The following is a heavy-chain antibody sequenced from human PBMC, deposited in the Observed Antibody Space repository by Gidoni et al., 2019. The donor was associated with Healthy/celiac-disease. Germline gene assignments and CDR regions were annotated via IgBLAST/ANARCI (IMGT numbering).Heavy chain of an antibody. Sequence: QVQLQQWGAGLLKPSEPLSLTCAVYGGSFSGYYWSWIRQPPGKGLEWIGEINHSGSTNYNPSLKSRVTISVDTSKNQFSLKLSSVTAADTAVYYCARGLWDYDKTFDYWGQGTLVTVSS. J-gene: IGHJ4*02. D-gene: IGHD3-22*01. CDR2: INHSGST. CDR3: ARGLWDYDKTFDY. V-gene: IGHV4-34*01. CDR1: GGSFSGYY.